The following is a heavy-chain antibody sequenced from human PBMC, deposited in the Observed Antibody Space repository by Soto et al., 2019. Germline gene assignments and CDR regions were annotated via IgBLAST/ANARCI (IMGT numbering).Heavy chain of an antibody. CDR1: GFAFSSAW. D-gene: IGHD3-22*01. Sequence: PGGSLRLSXAASGFAFSSAWMSWVRQAPGKGLEWVGRLKSEAAGGTTDYAAPVKGRFTISRDDSKNTLYLQMNSLKTHDTAVYYCSYDSSRGDYWGLGTLVTVSS. CDR2: LKSEAAGGTT. J-gene: IGHJ4*02. CDR3: SYDSSRGDY. V-gene: IGHV3-15*01.